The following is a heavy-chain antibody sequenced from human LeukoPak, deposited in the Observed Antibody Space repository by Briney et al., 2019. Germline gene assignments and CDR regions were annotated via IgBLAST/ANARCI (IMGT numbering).Heavy chain of an antibody. CDR3: AKAHSGSYYGGFNY. CDR1: GFTFSSYE. D-gene: IGHD3-10*01. CDR2: ISSSGSTT. J-gene: IGHJ4*02. Sequence: GGSLRLSCAASGFTFSSYEMNWVRQAPGKGLEWVSYISSSGSTTYYADSVKGRFTISRDNSKNTLYLQMNSLRAEDTAVYYCAKAHSGSYYGGFNYWGQGTLVTVSS. V-gene: IGHV3-48*03.